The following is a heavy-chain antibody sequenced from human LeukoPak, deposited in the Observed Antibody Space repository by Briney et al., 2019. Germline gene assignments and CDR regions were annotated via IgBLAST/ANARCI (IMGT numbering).Heavy chain of an antibody. D-gene: IGHD7-27*01. Sequence: GGSLRLSCAASGFTFSSHWMSWVRQAPGKGLEWVANIKQDGSEKYYVDSVKGRFTISRDNAKNSLYLQMNSLRAEDTAVYYCATNWGLVDYWGQGTLVTVSS. V-gene: IGHV3-7*01. CDR2: IKQDGSEK. J-gene: IGHJ4*02. CDR3: ATNWGLVDY. CDR1: GFTFSSHW.